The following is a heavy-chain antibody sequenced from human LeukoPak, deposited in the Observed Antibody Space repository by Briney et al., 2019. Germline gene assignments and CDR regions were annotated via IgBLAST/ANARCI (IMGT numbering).Heavy chain of an antibody. CDR3: ARSRGRYFDY. Sequence: SETLSLTCTVSGGSISSSSYYWGWIRQPPGKGLEWIGYIYYSGSTNYNPSLKSRVTISVDTSKNQFSLKLSSVTAADTAVYYCARSRGRYFDYWGQGTLVTVSS. D-gene: IGHD3-10*01. J-gene: IGHJ4*02. CDR1: GGSISSSSYY. V-gene: IGHV4-61*05. CDR2: IYYSGST.